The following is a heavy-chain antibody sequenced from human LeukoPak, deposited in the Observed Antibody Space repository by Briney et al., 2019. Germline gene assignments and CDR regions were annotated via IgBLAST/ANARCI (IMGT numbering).Heavy chain of an antibody. Sequence: GGSLRLSCAASGFTFSDYYMSWIRQAPGKGLEWVSFISSSGSYTMSAGSVKGRFTISRDNAKNSLYLQMNSLRAEDTAVYYCARDEYYYGSGSPPHYFDYWGQGTLVTVSS. V-gene: IGHV3-11*05. D-gene: IGHD3-10*01. J-gene: IGHJ4*02. CDR3: ARDEYYYGSGSPPHYFDY. CDR1: GFTFSDYY. CDR2: ISSSGSYT.